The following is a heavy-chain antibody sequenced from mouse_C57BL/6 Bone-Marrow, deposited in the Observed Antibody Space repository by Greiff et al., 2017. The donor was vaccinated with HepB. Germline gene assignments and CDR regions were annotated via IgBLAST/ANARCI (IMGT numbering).Heavy chain of an antibody. CDR2: ISSGSSTI. V-gene: IGHV5-17*01. Sequence: EVQLMESGGGLVKPVGSLKLSCAASGFTFSDYGMHWVRQAPEKGLEWVAYISSGSSTIYYADTVKGRFTISRDNAKNTLFLQMTSLRSEDTAMYYCATITTAGYFDVWGTGTTVTVSS. D-gene: IGHD1-2*01. CDR3: ATITTAGYFDV. CDR1: GFTFSDYG. J-gene: IGHJ1*03.